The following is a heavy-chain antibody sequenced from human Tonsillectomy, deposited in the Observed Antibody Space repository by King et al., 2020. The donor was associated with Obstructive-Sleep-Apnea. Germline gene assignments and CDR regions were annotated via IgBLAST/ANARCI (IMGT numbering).Heavy chain of an antibody. CDR1: GFTYDDYS. Sequence: VQLVESGGGSVQTGRSLRLSCAASGFTYDDYSMHWVRQAPGKGLEWVSGISLNGGTIGYADSVKGRFTISRDNAQNSLYLQMNSLRPEDTALYYFSKGSGVTLMVLVNHHRYYFDHWGQGTLVTLSS. D-gene: IGHD3-22*01. J-gene: IGHJ4*02. CDR3: SKGSGVTLMVLVNHHRYYFDH. CDR2: ISLNGGTI. V-gene: IGHV3-9*01.